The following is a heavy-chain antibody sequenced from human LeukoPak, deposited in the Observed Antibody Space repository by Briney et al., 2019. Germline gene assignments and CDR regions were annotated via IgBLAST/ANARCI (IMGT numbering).Heavy chain of an antibody. V-gene: IGHV4-59*01. J-gene: IGHJ6*03. CDR2: IYYSGST. CDR3: GRTTEGGSTYDYFYYYYMDV. CDR1: GGSISSYY. Sequence: SETLSLTCTVSGGSISSYYWSWIRQPPGKGLEWIGYIYYSGSTNYKPSLKSRATISVDSFKNQFSVKLSPATAADTAVYYGGRTTEGGSTYDYFYYYYMDVWGKGTTVTISS. D-gene: IGHD5-18*01.